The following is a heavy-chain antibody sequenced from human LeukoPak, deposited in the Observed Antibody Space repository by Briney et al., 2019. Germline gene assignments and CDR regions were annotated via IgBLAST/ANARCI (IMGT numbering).Heavy chain of an antibody. Sequence: SETLSLTCTVSGDSINSAAYYWSWIRQHPGKGLEWIGYIYYSGSTSYNPSLQSRITISIDTSKNQFSLKLSSVTAADTAVYYCARDNDFWSGYYSFDFWGRGTLVTVSS. J-gene: IGHJ4*02. CDR1: GDSINSAAYY. CDR2: IYYSGST. CDR3: ARDNDFWSGYYSFDF. V-gene: IGHV4-31*03. D-gene: IGHD3-3*01.